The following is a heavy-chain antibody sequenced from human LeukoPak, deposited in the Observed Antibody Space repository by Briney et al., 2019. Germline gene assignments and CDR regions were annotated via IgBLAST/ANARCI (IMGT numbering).Heavy chain of an antibody. Sequence: PSETLSLTCTVSGYSISSGYYWGWVRQPPGKGLEWIGVIYYSGRTYYNPSLKSRVTISVDTSKKQFSLKLSSVTAADTAVYYCARGRPDGSGSYYKFDPWGQGTLVTVSS. J-gene: IGHJ5*02. V-gene: IGHV4-38-2*02. CDR1: GYSISSGYY. D-gene: IGHD3-10*01. CDR2: IYYSGRT. CDR3: ARGRPDGSGSYYKFDP.